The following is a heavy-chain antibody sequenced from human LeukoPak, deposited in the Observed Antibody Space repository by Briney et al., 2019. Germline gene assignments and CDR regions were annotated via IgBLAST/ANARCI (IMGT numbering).Heavy chain of an antibody. J-gene: IGHJ4*02. CDR3: ARHTAMVAFDY. Sequence: PSETLSLTCTVSGGSISSYYWSWIRQPPGKGLEWIGYIYYSGSTNYNPSLKSRVTISVDTSKNQFSLKLSSVTAADTAVYYCARHTAMVAFDYWGQGTLVTVSS. CDR2: IYYSGST. V-gene: IGHV4-59*08. D-gene: IGHD5-18*01. CDR1: GGSISSYY.